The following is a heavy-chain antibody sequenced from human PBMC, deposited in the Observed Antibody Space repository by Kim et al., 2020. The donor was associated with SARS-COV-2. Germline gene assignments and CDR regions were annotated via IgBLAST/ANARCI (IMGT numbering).Heavy chain of an antibody. CDR2: ISWNSGSI. V-gene: IGHV3-9*01. CDR3: AKDISWGDYGSGSYYIN. CDR1: GFTFDDYA. Sequence: GGSLRLSCAASGFTFDDYAMHWVRQAPGKGLEWVSGISWNSGSIGYADSVKGRFTISRDNAKNSLYLQMNSLRAEDTALYYCAKDISWGDYGSGSYYINCGQGTLVTVSS. J-gene: IGHJ4*02. D-gene: IGHD3-10*01.